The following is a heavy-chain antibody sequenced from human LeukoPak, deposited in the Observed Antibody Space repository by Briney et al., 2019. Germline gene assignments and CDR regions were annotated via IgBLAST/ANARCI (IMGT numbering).Heavy chain of an antibody. V-gene: IGHV4-34*01. CDR2: INHSGST. CDR3: ARARSLDPGPSSRYNWFDP. J-gene: IGHJ5*02. Sequence: SETLSLTCAVYGGSFSDYYWSWIRQPPGKGLEWIGEINHSGSTNYNPSLKSRVTISVDTSKNQFSLKLSSVTAADTAVYYCARARSLDPGPSSRYNWFDPWGQGTLVTASS. CDR1: GGSFSDYY. D-gene: IGHD3-3*02.